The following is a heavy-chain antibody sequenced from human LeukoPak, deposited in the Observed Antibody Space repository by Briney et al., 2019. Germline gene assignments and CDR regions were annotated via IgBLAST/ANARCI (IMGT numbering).Heavy chain of an antibody. V-gene: IGHV3-11*06. D-gene: IGHD4-17*01. CDR1: GFTFSDYY. CDR3: ARVPSMTTVTRYYYYGMDV. J-gene: IGHJ6*04. CDR2: ISSSSSYT. Sequence: GGSLRLSCAASGFTFSDYYMSWIRQAPGKGLKWVSYISSSSSYTNYADSVKGRFTISRDNAKNSLYLQMNSLRAEDTAVYYCARVPSMTTVTRYYYYGMDVWGKGTTVTVSS.